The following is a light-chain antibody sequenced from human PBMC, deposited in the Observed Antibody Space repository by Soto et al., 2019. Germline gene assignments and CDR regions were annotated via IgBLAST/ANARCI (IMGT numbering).Light chain of an antibody. CDR1: QSVSSSY. J-gene: IGKJ2*01. CDR3: QQYGSSPSGYT. CDR2: GAS. Sequence: EIVLTQSPGTLSLSPGERATLSCRASQSVSSSYLAWYQQKPGQAPRLLIYGASSRATGIPDRFSGSGSGTDFTLTISRLEPEDFVVHYCQQYGSSPSGYTFGQGTKLEIK. V-gene: IGKV3-20*01.